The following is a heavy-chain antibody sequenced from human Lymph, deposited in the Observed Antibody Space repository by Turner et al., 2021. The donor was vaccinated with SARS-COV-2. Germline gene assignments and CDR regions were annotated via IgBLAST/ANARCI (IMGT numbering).Heavy chain of an antibody. Sequence: EVQLDESGGGLVQHGGSLRISCAASGYTGSSSYMSWVRQAPGKGLGCVSVIYGGGSTYCAKSVKSRFTISRNNSKNTLYLQMNSLRAEDTAVYYCARAWGRYSYGFDYWGQGTLVTVSS. J-gene: IGHJ4*02. CDR1: GYTGSSSY. CDR2: IYGGGST. V-gene: IGHV3-66*01. D-gene: IGHD5-18*01. CDR3: ARAWGRYSYGFDY.